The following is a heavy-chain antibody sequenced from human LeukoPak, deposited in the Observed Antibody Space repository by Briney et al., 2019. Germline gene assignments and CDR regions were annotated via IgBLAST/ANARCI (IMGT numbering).Heavy chain of an antibody. CDR3: ARLKHPSISSSSVDAFDI. V-gene: IGHV4-59*08. D-gene: IGHD6-13*01. CDR2: IYYSGST. J-gene: IGHJ3*02. Sequence: SETLSLTCTVSGGSISSYYWSWIRQPPGKGLEWIGYIYYSGSTNYNPSLKSRVTISVDTSKNQFSLKLSSVTAADTAVYYCARLKHPSISSSSVDAFDIWGQGTMVTVSS. CDR1: GGSISSYY.